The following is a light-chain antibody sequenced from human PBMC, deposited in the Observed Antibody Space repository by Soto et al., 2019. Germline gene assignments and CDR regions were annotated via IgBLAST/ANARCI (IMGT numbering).Light chain of an antibody. V-gene: IGLV2-14*01. CDR2: EVN. CDR3: FSFTTTSTHV. J-gene: IGLJ1*01. CDR1: SSDIGAYDY. Sequence: QSALTQPASLSGSPGQSITISCTGTSSDIGAYDYVSWFQQHPGKAPKLMISEVNNRPSGVSNRFSGSKSGNTAYLTISGLQVEDEADYFCFSFTTTSTHVFGTATKLTVL.